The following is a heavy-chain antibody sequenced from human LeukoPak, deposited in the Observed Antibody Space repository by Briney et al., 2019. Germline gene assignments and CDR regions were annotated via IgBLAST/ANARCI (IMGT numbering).Heavy chain of an antibody. D-gene: IGHD3-3*01. CDR3: ARRGDFWSGYPLDY. Sequence: SETLSLTCTVSGGSISSSSYYWGWIRPPPGKGLEWIGSIYYSGSTYYNPSLKSRVTISVDTSKNQFSLKLSSVTAADTAVYYCARRGDFWSGYPLDYWGQGTLVTVSS. CDR2: IYYSGST. J-gene: IGHJ4*02. CDR1: GGSISSSSYY. V-gene: IGHV4-39*01.